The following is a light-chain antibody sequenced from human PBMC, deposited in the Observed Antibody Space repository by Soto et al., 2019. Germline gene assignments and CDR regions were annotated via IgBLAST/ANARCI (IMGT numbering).Light chain of an antibody. CDR3: QQYKDYTWT. CDR1: QSLNNY. Sequence: DIKMTQSPSTLSASVGDRVTITFRASQSLNNYLAWYQQKPGKAPKLLIYDASSLESGVPSRFSGSGSGTESTLTISSLPHDDVTTFYYQQYKDYTWTFGQGTKVDI. J-gene: IGKJ1*01. V-gene: IGKV1-5*01. CDR2: DAS.